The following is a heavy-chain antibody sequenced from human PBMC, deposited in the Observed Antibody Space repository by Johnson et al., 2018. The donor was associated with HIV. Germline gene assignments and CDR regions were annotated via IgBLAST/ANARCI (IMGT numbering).Heavy chain of an antibody. CDR1: GFTVSSNY. V-gene: IGHV3-11*04. Sequence: QVQLVESGGGVVQPGRSLRLSCAASGFTVSSNYMSWVRQAPGKGLEWVSYISSSGSTIYYAESVKGRFTISRDKSKNTLYLQMNSLRADDTAVYYCARTTRMVGAFDIWGQGTMVTVSS. CDR2: ISSSGSTI. D-gene: IGHD2-15*01. J-gene: IGHJ3*02. CDR3: ARTTRMVGAFDI.